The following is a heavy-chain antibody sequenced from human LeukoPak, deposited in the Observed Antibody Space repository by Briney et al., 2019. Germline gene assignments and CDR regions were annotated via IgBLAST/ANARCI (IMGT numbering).Heavy chain of an antibody. J-gene: IGHJ4*02. CDR3: ARHAFGYCSSTSCLLYFDY. CDR1: GGTFSSYA. Sequence: SVKVSCKASGGTFSSYAISWVRQAPGQGLEWMGGIIPIFGTANYAQKFQGRVTITADESTSTAYMELSSLRSEDTAVYYCARHAFGYCSSTSCLLYFDYWGQGTLVTVSS. CDR2: IIPIFGTA. V-gene: IGHV1-69*13. D-gene: IGHD2-2*01.